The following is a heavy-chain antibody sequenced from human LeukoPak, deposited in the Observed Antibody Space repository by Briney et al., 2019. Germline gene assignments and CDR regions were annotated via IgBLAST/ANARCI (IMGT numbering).Heavy chain of an antibody. Sequence: SVKVPCKASGGTFSSYAISWVRQAPGQGLEWMGGIIPIFGTANYAQKFQGRVTITTDESTSTAYMELSSLRSEDTAVYYCARGPERRRAAYYDILTGYNDAFDIWGQGTMVTVSS. V-gene: IGHV1-69*05. D-gene: IGHD3-9*01. CDR3: ARGPERRRAAYYDILTGYNDAFDI. CDR2: IIPIFGTA. J-gene: IGHJ3*02. CDR1: GGTFSSYA.